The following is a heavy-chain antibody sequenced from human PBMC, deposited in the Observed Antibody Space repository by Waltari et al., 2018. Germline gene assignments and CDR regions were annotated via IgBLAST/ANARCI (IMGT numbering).Heavy chain of an antibody. V-gene: IGHV3-74*01. D-gene: IGHD2-15*01. CDR1: GFTFSTSW. CDR2: MSAEGRST. CDR3: APWRFCTGASCPCWVY. Sequence: ELQLVESGGGLVQPGGSLRLSGAASGFTFSTSWIHCVRQDPAKGLVGVSLMSAEGRSTGYADSVRGRSTVSRDTAKTTGYRQMNRLRADASAMQYFAPWRFCTGASCPCWVYWGQGTRVPVSS. J-gene: IGHJ4*02.